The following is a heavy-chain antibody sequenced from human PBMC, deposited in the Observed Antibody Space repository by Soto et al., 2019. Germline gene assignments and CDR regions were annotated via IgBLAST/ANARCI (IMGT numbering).Heavy chain of an antibody. CDR3: ARECVVVVPAATHYYYYGMDV. CDR2: IYNSGST. J-gene: IGHJ6*02. CDR1: GGSFSSYY. V-gene: IGHV4-4*07. D-gene: IGHD2-2*01. Sequence: QVQLQESGPGLVKPSETLSLTCTVSGGSFSSYYWSWIRQPAGKGLEWIGRIYNSGSTNYNPSLRSLVTLSVATSQNLFSLMLSPVTAADTALYYCARECVVVVPAATHYYYYGMDVWGQGTTVTVSS.